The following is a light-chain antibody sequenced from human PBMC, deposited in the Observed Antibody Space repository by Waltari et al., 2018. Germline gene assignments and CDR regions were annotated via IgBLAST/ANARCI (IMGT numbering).Light chain of an antibody. CDR2: AAS. J-gene: IGKJ1*01. CDR3: QQGDTVPPT. V-gene: IGKV1-12*01. Sequence: DVQMTQSPSSVSASVGDRLTITCRASQGISSALAWYQQKPGKAPKLLIYAASALQTGVPSRFSGSGSETDFTLTISSLQPEDFATYYCQQGDTVPPTFGQGTKVEIK. CDR1: QGISSA.